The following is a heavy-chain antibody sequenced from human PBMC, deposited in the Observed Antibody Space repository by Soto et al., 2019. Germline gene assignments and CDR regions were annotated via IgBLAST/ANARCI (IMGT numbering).Heavy chain of an antibody. CDR3: AKGRQGYCSSTSCPEFDY. CDR1: GFTFSSCG. CDR2: ISYDGSNK. Sequence: PGGSLRLSCAASGFTFSSCGIHWVRQAPGKGLEWVAAISYDGSNKYHADSVRGRFTIARDNSKNTLYLQMNSLRAEDTAVYYCAKGRQGYCSSTSCPEFDYWGQGTLVTVSS. V-gene: IGHV3-30*18. J-gene: IGHJ4*02. D-gene: IGHD2-2*01.